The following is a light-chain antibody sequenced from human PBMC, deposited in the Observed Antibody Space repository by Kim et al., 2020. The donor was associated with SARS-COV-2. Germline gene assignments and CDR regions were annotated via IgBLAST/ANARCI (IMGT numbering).Light chain of an antibody. Sequence: SYELTQPPSVSVSPGQTASITCSGDKLGDKYACWYQQKPGQSPVPVIYQDSKRPSGIPERFSGSNSGNTATLTISGTQAMDEADYYCQAWDSSPAYVFGT. CDR2: QDS. CDR1: KLGDKY. V-gene: IGLV3-1*01. J-gene: IGLJ1*01. CDR3: QAWDSSPAYV.